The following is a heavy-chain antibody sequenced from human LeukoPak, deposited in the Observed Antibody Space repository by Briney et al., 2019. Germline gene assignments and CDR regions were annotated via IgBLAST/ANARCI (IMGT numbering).Heavy chain of an antibody. Sequence: GGSLRLSCTASGFIFGDYAMSWVRQAPGKGLEWVGFIRSKGYGGTTEYAASVKGRFTISRDDSKSIAYLQMNSLKTEDTAVYYCIRDYNYLWGSYRPEAFDIWGQGTMVTVSS. CDR2: IRSKGYGGTT. CDR1: GFIFGDYA. J-gene: IGHJ3*02. V-gene: IGHV3-49*04. D-gene: IGHD3-16*02. CDR3: IRDYNYLWGSYRPEAFDI.